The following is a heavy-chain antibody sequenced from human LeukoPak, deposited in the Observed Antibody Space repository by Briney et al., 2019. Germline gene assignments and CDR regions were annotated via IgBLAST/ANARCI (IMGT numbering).Heavy chain of an antibody. D-gene: IGHD6-13*01. Sequence: SVKVSCKASGGTFSSYAISWVRQAPGQGLEWMGGIIPIFGTANYAQKFQGRVTITADESTSTAYMELSSLRSGDTAVYYCARESIAAAGERNWGGAFDVWGQGTMVTVSS. J-gene: IGHJ3*01. V-gene: IGHV1-69*01. CDR2: IIPIFGTA. CDR1: GGTFSSYA. CDR3: ARESIAAAGERNWGGAFDV.